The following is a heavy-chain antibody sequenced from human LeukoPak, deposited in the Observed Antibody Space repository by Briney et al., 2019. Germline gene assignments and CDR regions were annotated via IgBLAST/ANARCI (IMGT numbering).Heavy chain of an antibody. CDR1: GYTFTSYY. CDR3: ARQYYDYVWGSYRPYYYYMDV. CDR2: IIPSGGST. J-gene: IGHJ6*03. D-gene: IGHD3-16*02. V-gene: IGHV1-46*01. Sequence: ASVKVSCKASGYTFTSYYMHWVRQAPGQGLEWMGVIIPSGGSTSYAQKFQGRVTITRNTSISTAYMELSSLRSEDTAVYYCARQYYDYVWGSYRPYYYYMDVWGKGTTVTVSS.